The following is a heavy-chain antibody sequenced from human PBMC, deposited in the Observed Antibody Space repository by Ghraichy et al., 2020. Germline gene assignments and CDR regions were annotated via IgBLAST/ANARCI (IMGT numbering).Heavy chain of an antibody. CDR1: GFTFSTYA. CDR3: SRGGPGTVMDY. V-gene: IGHV3-23*01. CDR2: IRSSDGRT. J-gene: IGHJ4*02. Sequence: GGSLRLSCVASGFTFSTYAMTWVRQAPGKGLEWVSRIRSSDGRTYYANSVKGRFTISRDNSKSSLYLQMNSLRAEDTAVYYCSRGGPGTVMDYWGQGTLVTVSA. D-gene: IGHD4-17*01.